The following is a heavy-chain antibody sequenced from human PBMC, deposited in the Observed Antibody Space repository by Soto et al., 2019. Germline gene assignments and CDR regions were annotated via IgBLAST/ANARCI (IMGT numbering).Heavy chain of an antibody. CDR1: GYRFTSYG. J-gene: IGHJ6*02. Sequence: ASVKVSCKASGYRFTSYGIVWVRQAPGQGLEWMGWINAYNGNTNYAQNLQGRVTLTTDTSTSTAYMELRSLRSNDTAVYYCAMVDVYVTPSPQDVWGQGTTVTVSS. CDR2: INAYNGNT. V-gene: IGHV1-18*01. CDR3: AMVDVYVTPSPQDV. D-gene: IGHD3-16*01.